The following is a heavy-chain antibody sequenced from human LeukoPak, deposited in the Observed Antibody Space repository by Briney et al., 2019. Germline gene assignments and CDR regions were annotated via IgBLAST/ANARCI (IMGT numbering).Heavy chain of an antibody. CDR2: ISSIGGSI. CDR3: AKDLDSDYHFHY. J-gene: IGHJ4*02. V-gene: IGHV3-23*01. D-gene: IGHD4-11*01. Sequence: PGGSLRLSCAASGFIFSRYVMSWVRQAPGKGLEWVSAISSIGGSIYYANSVKGRFTISRDNSKNTLYLQMNSLRAEDTAVYYCAKDLDSDYHFHYWGQGTLVTVSS. CDR1: GFIFSRYV.